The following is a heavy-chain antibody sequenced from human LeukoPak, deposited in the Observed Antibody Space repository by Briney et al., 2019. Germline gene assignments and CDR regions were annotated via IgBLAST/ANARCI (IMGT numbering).Heavy chain of an antibody. CDR3: ARDRVAWYAVNWFDP. CDR1: GCTFSSYS. V-gene: IGHV3-21*01. Sequence: GGSLRLSCAASGCTFSSYSMNWVRQAPGKGLEWVSSISSRSSYIYYADSVKGRFTISRDNAKNSLYLQMNSLRAEDTAVYYCARDRVAWYAVNWFDPWGQGTLVTVSS. J-gene: IGHJ5*02. D-gene: IGHD2-8*01. CDR2: ISSRSSYI.